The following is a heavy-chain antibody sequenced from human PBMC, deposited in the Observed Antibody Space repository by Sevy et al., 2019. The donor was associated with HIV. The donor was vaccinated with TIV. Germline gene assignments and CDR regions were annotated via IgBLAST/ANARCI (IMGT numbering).Heavy chain of an antibody. CDR1: GYTFTGYY. V-gene: IGHV1-2*02. CDR3: ARERVYCSGGSCKPGDWFDP. J-gene: IGHJ5*02. D-gene: IGHD2-15*01. Sequence: ASVKVSCKASGYTFTGYYMHWVRQAPGQGLEWMGWINPNSGGTNYAQKFLGRVTMTRDTSISTAYMELSRLRSDDTAVYYCARERVYCSGGSCKPGDWFDPWGQGTLVTVSS. CDR2: INPNSGGT.